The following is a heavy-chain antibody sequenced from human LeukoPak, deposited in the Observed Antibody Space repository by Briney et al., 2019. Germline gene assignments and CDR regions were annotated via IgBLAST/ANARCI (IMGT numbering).Heavy chain of an antibody. CDR3: ARLRPARLGLIDY. V-gene: IGHV4-59*01. CDR1: GGSFSGYY. CDR2: IYYSGST. Sequence: SETLSLTCAVYGGSFSGYYWSWIRQPPGKGLEWIGYIYYSGSTNYNPSLKSRVTISVDTSKNQFSLKLSSVTAADTAVYYCARLRPARLGLIDYWGQGTLVTVSS. J-gene: IGHJ4*02. D-gene: IGHD7-27*01.